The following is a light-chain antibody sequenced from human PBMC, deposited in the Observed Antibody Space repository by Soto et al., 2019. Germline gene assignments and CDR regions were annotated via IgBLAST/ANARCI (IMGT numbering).Light chain of an antibody. J-gene: IGKJ2*01. CDR3: QQYESLPYT. Sequence: DIQQTQSPSSLSASVGDRVTITCRASQVIPAYLNWYQQKPGKAPKLVVYDTSNLEIGVPSRFGGGGSGTDFTFTITGLQPEDSATYYCQQYESLPYTFGQGTKL. CDR1: QVIPAY. V-gene: IGKV1-33*01. CDR2: DTS.